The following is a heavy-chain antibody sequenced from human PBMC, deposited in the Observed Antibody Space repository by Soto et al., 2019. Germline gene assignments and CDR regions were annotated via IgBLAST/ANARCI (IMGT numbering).Heavy chain of an antibody. CDR1: GFTVSTNY. CDR2: IYTGGTT. D-gene: IGHD1-26*01. V-gene: IGHV3-53*01. Sequence: GGSQRLSCAVSGFTVSTNYMAWVRQGPGKGLEWVSVIYTGGTTHYADSVTGRFTFSRDTSKNILYLHLNSLTTDDTAVYYCARVWGYYFESWGQGTLVTVSS. J-gene: IGHJ4*02. CDR3: ARVWGYYFES.